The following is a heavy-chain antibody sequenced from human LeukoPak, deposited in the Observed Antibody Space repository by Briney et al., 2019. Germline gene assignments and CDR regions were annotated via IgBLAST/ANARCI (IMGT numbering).Heavy chain of an antibody. V-gene: IGHV4-59*01. CDR2: IYYSGST. J-gene: IGHJ4*02. Sequence: SETLSLTRTVSGGSISSYYWSWIRQPPGKGLEWIGYIYYSGSTNYNPSLKSRVTISVDTYKNQFSLKLSSVTAADTAVYYCAAYDSSGYYWGQGTLVTVSS. D-gene: IGHD3-22*01. CDR3: AAYDSSGYY. CDR1: GGSISSYY.